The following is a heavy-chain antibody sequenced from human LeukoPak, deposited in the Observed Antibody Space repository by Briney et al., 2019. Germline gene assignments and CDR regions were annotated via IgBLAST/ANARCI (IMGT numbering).Heavy chain of an antibody. Sequence: GGSLRLSCAASGFIFSSHSMNWVRQAPGKGLEWISYITSSSSNEYYADSVKGRFTISRDNAKNSLYLQMNSLRAEDTAVYYCAPYYYDSSGPSWGQGTLVTVSS. J-gene: IGHJ4*02. CDR3: APYYYDSSGPS. CDR2: ITSSSSNE. V-gene: IGHV3-48*01. D-gene: IGHD3-22*01. CDR1: GFIFSSHS.